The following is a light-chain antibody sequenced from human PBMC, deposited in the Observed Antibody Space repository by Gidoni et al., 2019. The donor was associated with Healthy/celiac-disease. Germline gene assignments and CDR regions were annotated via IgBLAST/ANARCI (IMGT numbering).Light chain of an antibody. Sequence: DIQMTHSPPSLSASGGDRVTITCRASQSISSYLNWYQQKPGKAPKLLIYAASSLQSGVPSRFSGSGSGTDFTLTISSLQPEDFATYYCQQSYSTPPTFXPXTKVDIK. V-gene: IGKV1-39*01. CDR1: QSISSY. J-gene: IGKJ3*01. CDR3: QQSYSTPPT. CDR2: AAS.